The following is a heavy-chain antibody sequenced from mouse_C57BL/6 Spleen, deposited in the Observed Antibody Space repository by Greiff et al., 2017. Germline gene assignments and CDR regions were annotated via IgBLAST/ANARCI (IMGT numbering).Heavy chain of an antibody. J-gene: IGHJ2*01. CDR2: INPNNGGT. CDR1: GYTFTDYY. CDR3: AMYGNYFYYFDY. V-gene: IGHV1-26*01. Sequence: VQLQQSGPELVKPGASVKISCKASGYTFTDYYMNWVQQSHGKSLEWIGDINPNNGGTSYNQKFKGKATLTVDKSSSTAYMELRSLTSEASAVYYCAMYGNYFYYFDYWGQGTTLTVSS. D-gene: IGHD2-10*02.